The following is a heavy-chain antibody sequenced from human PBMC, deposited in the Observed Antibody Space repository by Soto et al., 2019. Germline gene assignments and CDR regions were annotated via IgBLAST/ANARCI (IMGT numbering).Heavy chain of an antibody. V-gene: IGHV4-61*03. CDR2: ISYTGRT. CDR3: AREWGLLPYYVMNV. CDR1: GDSVTSGSYY. D-gene: IGHD7-27*01. Sequence: SETLSLTCIVSGDSVTSGSYYWTWLRQPPGKGLEWIGYISYTGRTKYNPSLQSRVTISVDTSKNDFSLNLSSVTAADTAVYFCAREWGLLPYYVMNVWGQGTSVTVSS. J-gene: IGHJ6*02.